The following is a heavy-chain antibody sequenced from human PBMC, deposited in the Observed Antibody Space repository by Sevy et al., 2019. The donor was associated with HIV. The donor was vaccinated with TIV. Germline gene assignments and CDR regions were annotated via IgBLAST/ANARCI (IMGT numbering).Heavy chain of an antibody. Sequence: ASVKVSCKASGGTFSSYAISWVRQAPGQGLEWMGGIIPIFGTANYAQKFQGRVTITADESTSTAYMELSSLRSEDTAVDYCARAEDIVVVGSSSSGYYFDYWGQGTLVTVSS. CDR2: IIPIFGTA. D-gene: IGHD2-2*01. V-gene: IGHV1-69*13. J-gene: IGHJ4*02. CDR3: ARAEDIVVVGSSSSGYYFDY. CDR1: GGTFSSYA.